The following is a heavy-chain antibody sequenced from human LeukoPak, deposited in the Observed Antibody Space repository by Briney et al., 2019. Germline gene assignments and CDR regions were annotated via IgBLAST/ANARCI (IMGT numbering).Heavy chain of an antibody. Sequence: GGSLRLPCAASGFTFGAFAMSWVRQAPGKGPEWVSSISGNSGSTYHTDSVKGRFTISRDNSKNTLHLQMNSLRAEDTSVYFCARLSYWVFEIWGQGTMVTVSS. CDR2: ISGNSGST. CDR1: GFTFGAFA. V-gene: IGHV3-23*01. J-gene: IGHJ3*02. CDR3: ARLSYWVFEI. D-gene: IGHD2-21*01.